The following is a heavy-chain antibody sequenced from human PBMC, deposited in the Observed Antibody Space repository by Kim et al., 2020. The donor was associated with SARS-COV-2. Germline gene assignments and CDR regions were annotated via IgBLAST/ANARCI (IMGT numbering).Heavy chain of an antibody. V-gene: IGHV3-11*01. Sequence: GGSLRLSCAASGFTFSDYYMSWIRQAPGKGLEWVSYISNSGITIYDADSVKGRFTISRDNAKNSLYLQMNSLRAEDTAVYYCARQGGYYYDSRDAFDIWGQGTMVTVSS. J-gene: IGHJ3*02. CDR3: ARQGGYYYDSRDAFDI. CDR2: ISNSGITI. D-gene: IGHD3-22*01. CDR1: GFTFSDYY.